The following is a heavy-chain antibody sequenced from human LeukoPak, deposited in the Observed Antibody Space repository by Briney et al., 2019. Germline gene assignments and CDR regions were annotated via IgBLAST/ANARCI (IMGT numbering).Heavy chain of an antibody. J-gene: IGHJ5*02. Sequence: SETLSLTCAVYGPSFNGYYWTWIRQPPGKRLEWIGEVNHSGSANYNPSLKSRVTISLDTSKNHFSLNLSSVTVADTAVYYCARGRRDCWSGFWFDPWGQGTLVTVSS. V-gene: IGHV4-34*01. CDR2: VNHSGSA. CDR1: GPSFNGYY. D-gene: IGHD3-3*01. CDR3: ARGRRDCWSGFWFDP.